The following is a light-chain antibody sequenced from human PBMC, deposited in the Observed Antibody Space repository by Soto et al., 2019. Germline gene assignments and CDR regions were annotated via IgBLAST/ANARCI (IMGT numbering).Light chain of an antibody. J-gene: IGLJ1*01. CDR1: SSDVGGYNY. CDR2: EVS. Sequence: QSVLTQPASVSGSPGQSITISCTGTSSDVGGYNYVSWYQQHPGKAPKLMIYEVSNRPSGVSNRFSGSKSGNTASLTISGRQAEDEADYYCSSYTSRSTLNVFGTGTKVTVL. CDR3: SSYTSRSTLNV. V-gene: IGLV2-14*01.